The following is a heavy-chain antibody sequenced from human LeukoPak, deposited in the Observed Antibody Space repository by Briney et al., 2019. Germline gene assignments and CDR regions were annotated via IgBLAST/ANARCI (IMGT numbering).Heavy chain of an antibody. CDR2: IIPIFGTA. D-gene: IGHD5-24*01. J-gene: IGHJ4*02. Sequence: SVKVSCKTSGGTFSSYAISWVRQAPGQGLEWMGGIIPIFGTANYAQKFQGRVTITADESTSTAYMELSSLRSEDTAVYYCARGEMAAPYYFDYWGQGTLVTVSS. CDR1: GGTFSSYA. V-gene: IGHV1-69*13. CDR3: ARGEMAAPYYFDY.